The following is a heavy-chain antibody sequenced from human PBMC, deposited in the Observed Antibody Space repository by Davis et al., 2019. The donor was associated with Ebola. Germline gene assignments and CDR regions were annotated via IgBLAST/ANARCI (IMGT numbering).Heavy chain of an antibody. CDR1: GGSFSGYY. Sequence: MPSETLSLTCAVYGGSFSGYYWSWIWQPPGKGLEWIGYTYYSGCTTYNPSLKSRVTISVDTSKNQFSLKLSSVTAADTAVYYCARNQGFYCSSTSCYFGGTRFDPWGQGTLVTVSS. V-gene: IGHV4-59*01. CDR3: ARNQGFYCSSTSCYFGGTRFDP. J-gene: IGHJ5*02. D-gene: IGHD2-2*01. CDR2: TYYSGCT.